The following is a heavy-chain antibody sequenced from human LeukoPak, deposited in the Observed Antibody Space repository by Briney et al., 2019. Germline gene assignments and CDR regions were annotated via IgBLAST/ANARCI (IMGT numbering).Heavy chain of an antibody. CDR2: VSHDGSNK. Sequence: PGGSLRLSCAASGFTFSSYAMHWVRQAPGKGLEWVALVSHDGSNKYYADSVKGRFTISRDNSKNTLYLQMNSLRAEDTTVFYCARGGGYCTGPSCYTFDYWGQGTLVTVSS. CDR1: GFTFSSYA. J-gene: IGHJ4*02. V-gene: IGHV3-30-3*01. CDR3: ARGGGYCTGPSCYTFDY. D-gene: IGHD2-2*02.